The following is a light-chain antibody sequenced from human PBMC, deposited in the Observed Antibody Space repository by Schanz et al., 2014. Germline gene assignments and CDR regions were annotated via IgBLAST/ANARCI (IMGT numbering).Light chain of an antibody. CDR2: KAS. V-gene: IGKV1-5*03. CDR3: QQPGS. Sequence: DIRMTQSPPTVSASVGARVTITCRASQSVGNWVAWYQQKPGKAPKLLIYKASSLESGVPSRFSGSGSGTEFTLTISSLQPDDFATYFCQQPGSFGGGTKVEI. J-gene: IGKJ4*01. CDR1: QSVGNW.